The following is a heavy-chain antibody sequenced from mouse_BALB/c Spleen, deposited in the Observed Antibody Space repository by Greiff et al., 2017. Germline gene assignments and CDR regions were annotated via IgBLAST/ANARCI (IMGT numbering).Heavy chain of an antibody. CDR3: ARDGSYYFDY. V-gene: IGHV5-9-4*01. J-gene: IGHJ2*01. Sequence: EVNLVESGGGLVKPGGSLKLSCAASGFTFSSYAMSWVRQSPEKRLEWVAEISSGGSYTYYPDTVTGRFTISRDNAKNTLYLEMSSLRSEDTAMYYCARDGSYYFDYWGQGTTLTVSS. D-gene: IGHD1-1*02. CDR1: GFTFSSYA. CDR2: ISSGGSYT.